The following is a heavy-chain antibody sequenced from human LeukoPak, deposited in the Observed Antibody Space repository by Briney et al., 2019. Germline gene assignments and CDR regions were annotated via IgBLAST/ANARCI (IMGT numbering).Heavy chain of an antibody. CDR1: GYTFTSYG. CDR2: ISAYNGNT. D-gene: IGHD2-15*01. CDR3: ARADCSGGSCYSGNFDY. Sequence: GASVKVSCKASGYTFTSYGISWVRQAPGQGLEWMRWISAYNGNTNYAQKLQGRVTMTTDTSTSTAYMELRSLRSDDTAVYYCARADCSGGSCYSGNFDYWGQGTLVTVSS. V-gene: IGHV1-18*01. J-gene: IGHJ4*02.